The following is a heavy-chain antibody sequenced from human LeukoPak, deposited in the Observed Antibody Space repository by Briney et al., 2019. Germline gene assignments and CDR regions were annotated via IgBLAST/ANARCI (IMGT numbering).Heavy chain of an antibody. V-gene: IGHV4-59*03. CDR3: AGQTIAARHRGYYFDY. D-gene: IGHD6-6*01. Sequence: SETLSLTCTVSGDSINNYYWSWIRQPPGKGLEWIGYMYYNGSPNYNPSLKSRVTISVDRSKKQFSLKLTSVTAADTAVYYCAGQTIAARHRGYYFDYWAREPWSPSPQ. CDR2: MYYNGSP. CDR1: GDSINNYY. J-gene: IGHJ4*02.